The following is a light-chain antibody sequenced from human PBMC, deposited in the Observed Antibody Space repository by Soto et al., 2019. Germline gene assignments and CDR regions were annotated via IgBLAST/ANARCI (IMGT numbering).Light chain of an antibody. CDR1: QDVGIN. CDR2: GAS. Sequence: LMTQSPAILSVSPGERVTLSCRASQDVGINLAWYQQKPGHAPRLVVYGASTRATAFPARFSGSGSGTEFTLTISSLQSEELAVYYCHQYNYWPGTFGQGTKLEIK. CDR3: HQYNYWPGT. V-gene: IGKV3-15*01. J-gene: IGKJ2*01.